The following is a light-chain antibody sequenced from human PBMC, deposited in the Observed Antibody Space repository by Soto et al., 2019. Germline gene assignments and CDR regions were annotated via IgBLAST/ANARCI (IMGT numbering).Light chain of an antibody. J-gene: IGLJ3*02. CDR3: SSYTGSSTPWV. V-gene: IGLV2-14*01. Sequence: QSVLTQPASVSGSPGQSITISCTGTSSDVGAYNYVSWYQQHPGKAPKLMIYEVSNRPSGVSNRFSGSKSGNTASLTISGLQAEDETDYYCSSYTGSSTPWVFGGGTKVTVL. CDR1: SSDVGAYNY. CDR2: EVS.